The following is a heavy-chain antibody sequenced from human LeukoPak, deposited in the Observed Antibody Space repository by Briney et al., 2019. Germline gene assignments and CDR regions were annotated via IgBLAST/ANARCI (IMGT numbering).Heavy chain of an antibody. CDR3: ARAFSIVVVPAAISDYYGMDV. CDR1: GVSISIYY. D-gene: IGHD2-2*01. CDR2: IYNSGST. V-gene: IGHV4-59*12. J-gene: IGHJ6*02. Sequence: SETLSLTCTVSGVSISIYYWSWVRQPPGKGLEWIGYIYNSGSTIYNPSLKSRATISVDTSKNQFSLKLSSVTAADTAVYYCARAFSIVVVPAAISDYYGMDVWGQGTTVTVSS.